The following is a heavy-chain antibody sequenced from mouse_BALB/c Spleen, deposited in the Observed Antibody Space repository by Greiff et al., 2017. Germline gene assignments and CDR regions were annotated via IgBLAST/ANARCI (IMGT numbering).Heavy chain of an antibody. CDR3: AFYSYYAMDY. D-gene: IGHD2-1*01. Sequence: EVQLQQSGAELVKPGASVKLSCTASGFNIKDTYMHWVKQRPEQGLEWIGRIDPANGNTKYDPKFQGKATITADTSSNTAYLQLSSLTSEDTAVYYCAFYSYYAMDYWGQGTSVTVSS. V-gene: IGHV14-3*02. CDR1: GFNIKDTY. CDR2: IDPANGNT. J-gene: IGHJ4*01.